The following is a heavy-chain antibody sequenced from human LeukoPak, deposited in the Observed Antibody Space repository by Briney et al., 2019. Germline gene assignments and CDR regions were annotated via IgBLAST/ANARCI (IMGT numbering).Heavy chain of an antibody. CDR3: ARGGGSSGWPYFDY. J-gene: IGHJ4*02. Sequence: SETLSLTCTVSGGSISSYYWSWIRQPPGKGLEWIGYIYYSGSTNYNPSLKSRVTISVDTSKNQFSLKLSSVTAADTAVYYCARGGGSSGWPYFDYWGQGTLVTVSS. D-gene: IGHD6-19*01. V-gene: IGHV4-59*01. CDR1: GGSISSYY. CDR2: IYYSGST.